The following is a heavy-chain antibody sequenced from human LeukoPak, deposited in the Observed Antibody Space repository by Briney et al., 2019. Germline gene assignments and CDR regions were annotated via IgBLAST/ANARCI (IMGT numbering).Heavy chain of an antibody. CDR3: ARVGYDFWCGYRSYGWFDP. J-gene: IGHJ5*02. CDR1: GGTFSSYA. D-gene: IGHD3-3*01. Sequence: GASVKVSCKASGGTFSSYAISWVRQAPGQGLEWMGGIIPIFGTANYAQKFQGRVTITTDESTSTAYMELSSLRSEDTAVYYCARVGYDFWCGYRSYGWFDPWGQGTLVTVSS. CDR2: IIPIFGTA. V-gene: IGHV1-69*05.